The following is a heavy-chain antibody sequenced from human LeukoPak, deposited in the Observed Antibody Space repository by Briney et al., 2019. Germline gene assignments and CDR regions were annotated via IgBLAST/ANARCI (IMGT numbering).Heavy chain of an antibody. Sequence: SETLSLTCAVYGGSFSGYYWSWIRQPPGKGLEWIGEINHSGSTNYNPSLNSRVTISVDTSKNQFSLKLSSVTAADTAVYYCARDRSSGWYLYWYFDLWGRGTLVTVSS. V-gene: IGHV4-34*01. CDR2: INHSGST. CDR3: ARDRSSGWYLYWYFDL. CDR1: GGSFSGYY. D-gene: IGHD6-19*01. J-gene: IGHJ2*01.